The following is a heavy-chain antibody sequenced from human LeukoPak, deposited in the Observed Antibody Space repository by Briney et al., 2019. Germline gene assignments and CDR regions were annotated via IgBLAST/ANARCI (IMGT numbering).Heavy chain of an antibody. CDR1: GFTFSSYA. CDR3: TRVGYIDEGIDY. Sequence: PGGSLRLSCAAPGFTFSSYAMHWVRQAPGKGLEWVAVISYDGSNKYYADSVKGRFTISRDNTKNSLYLQMNSLRAEDTAIYYCTRVGYIDEGIDYWGQGTLVTVSS. CDR2: ISYDGSNK. J-gene: IGHJ4*02. D-gene: IGHD5-24*01. V-gene: IGHV3-30*04.